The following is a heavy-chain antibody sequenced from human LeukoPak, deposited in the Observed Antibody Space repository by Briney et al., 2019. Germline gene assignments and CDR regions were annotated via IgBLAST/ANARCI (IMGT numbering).Heavy chain of an antibody. CDR3: AELGITMIGGV. Sequence: GGSLRLSCAASGFTFSTFAMSWVRQAPGKGLEWVSAISGSGGSTYYADSVKGRFTISRDNSKNTLYLQMNSLRAEDTAVYYCAELGITMIGGVWGKGTTVTISS. CDR2: ISGSGGST. V-gene: IGHV3-23*01. J-gene: IGHJ6*04. D-gene: IGHD3-10*02. CDR1: GFTFSTFA.